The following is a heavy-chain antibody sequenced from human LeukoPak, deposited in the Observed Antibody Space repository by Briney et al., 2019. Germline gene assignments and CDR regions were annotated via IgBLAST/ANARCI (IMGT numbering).Heavy chain of an antibody. Sequence: PGGSLRLSCAASGFTFSSYSMNWVRQAPGKGLVWVSSISSSSSYIYYADSVKGRFTISRDNAKNSLYLQMNSLRAEDTAVYYCARSDIVLMVFEYWGQGTLVTVSS. CDR1: GFTFSSYS. V-gene: IGHV3-21*01. D-gene: IGHD2-8*01. J-gene: IGHJ4*02. CDR3: ARSDIVLMVFEY. CDR2: ISSSSSYI.